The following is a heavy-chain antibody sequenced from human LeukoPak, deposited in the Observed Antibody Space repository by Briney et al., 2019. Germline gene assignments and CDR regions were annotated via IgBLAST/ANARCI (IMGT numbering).Heavy chain of an antibody. Sequence: PSETLSLTCTVSGGSISSYYWSWIRQPPGKGLEWIGYIYYSGSTNYNPSLKSRATISVDTSKNQFFLKLSSVTAADTAVYYCARGEPYYDFWSGYYFDYWGQGTLVTVSS. D-gene: IGHD3-3*01. CDR1: GGSISSYY. V-gene: IGHV4-59*01. CDR2: IYYSGST. CDR3: ARGEPYYDFWSGYYFDY. J-gene: IGHJ4*02.